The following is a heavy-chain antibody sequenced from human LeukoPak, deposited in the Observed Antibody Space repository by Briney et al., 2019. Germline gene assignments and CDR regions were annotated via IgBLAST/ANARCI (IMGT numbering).Heavy chain of an antibody. D-gene: IGHD6-13*01. CDR1: RFAFSSYS. CDR2: LSGDGSST. Sequence: GGSLRLSCAASRFAFSSYSMHWVRQAPGKGLESVSALSGDGSSTFYANSVKGRFTISRDNSKSTLFLQTGSLTTEDMAVYYCAREGTPGTLDYWGQGTLVTVSP. V-gene: IGHV3-64*01. J-gene: IGHJ4*02. CDR3: AREGTPGTLDY.